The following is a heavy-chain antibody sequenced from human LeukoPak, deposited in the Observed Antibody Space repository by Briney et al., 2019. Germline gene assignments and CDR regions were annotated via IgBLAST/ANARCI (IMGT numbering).Heavy chain of an antibody. Sequence: PGGSLRLSCAASEFTFSSYAMSWVRQAPGKGLEWVSAISGSGGSTYYADSVKGRFTLSRDNSKNTLYLQMNSLRAEDTAVYYCAKTVSTVTSIIDSWGQGTLVTVSS. CDR1: EFTFSSYA. V-gene: IGHV3-23*01. CDR2: ISGSGGST. J-gene: IGHJ4*02. CDR3: AKTVSTVTSIIDS. D-gene: IGHD4-11*01.